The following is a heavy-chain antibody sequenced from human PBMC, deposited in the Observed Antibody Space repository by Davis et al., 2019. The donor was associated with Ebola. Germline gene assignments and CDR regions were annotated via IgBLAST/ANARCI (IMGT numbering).Heavy chain of an antibody. V-gene: IGHV3-23*01. CDR2: LGTSADT. D-gene: IGHD2/OR15-2a*01. Sequence: GGSLRLSCAASGFAFRNYVMSWVRQAPGKGLEWVSTLGTSADTYYADSVKGRFTISRDNSKNTLYLQMNGLRVEDTAMYYCVKDTSNIWFDVWGQGTLVTVSA. J-gene: IGHJ3*01. CDR1: GFAFRNYV. CDR3: VKDTSNIWFDV.